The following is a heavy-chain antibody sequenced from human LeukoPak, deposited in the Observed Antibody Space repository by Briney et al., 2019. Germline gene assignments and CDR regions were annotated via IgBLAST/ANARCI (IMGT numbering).Heavy chain of an antibody. CDR1: GYTFTSYD. CDR2: MNPNSGNT. J-gene: IGHJ4*02. Sequence: GASVKVSCKASGYTFTSYDINWVRQATGQGLEWMGWMNPNSGNTGYAQKFQGRVTMTRNTSISTAYMELSSLRSEDTAVYYCARGFRKYSSSLIDYWGQGTLVTVSS. D-gene: IGHD6-6*01. V-gene: IGHV1-8*01. CDR3: ARGFRKYSSSLIDY.